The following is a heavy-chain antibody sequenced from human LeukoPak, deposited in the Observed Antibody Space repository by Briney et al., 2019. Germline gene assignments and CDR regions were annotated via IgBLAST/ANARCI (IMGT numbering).Heavy chain of an antibody. CDR1: GFTFSSYA. D-gene: IGHD3-16*01. CDR2: ISSVSGYI. Sequence: GGSLRLSCAASGFTFSSYAMSWVRQAPGRGLEWVSFISSVSGYIYYADSVKDRFTISRDNARNSLYLQMNSLRAEDTAVYYCARDWRTQVLHPYYFEYWGQGVLVTVSS. J-gene: IGHJ4*02. V-gene: IGHV3-21*01. CDR3: ARDWRTQVLHPYYFEY.